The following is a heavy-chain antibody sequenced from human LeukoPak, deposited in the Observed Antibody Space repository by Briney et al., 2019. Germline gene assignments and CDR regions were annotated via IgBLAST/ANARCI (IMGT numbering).Heavy chain of an antibody. CDR3: ARDPIRWDIVVVPAATLDY. V-gene: IGHV1-2*02. D-gene: IGHD2-2*01. CDR2: INPNSGGT. CDR1: GYTFTGYY. Sequence: GASVKVSCKASGYTFTGYYMHWVRQAPGQGLEWMGWINPNSGGTNYAQKFQGRVTMTRDTSISTAYMELSRLRSDDTAVYYCARDPIRWDIVVVPAATLDYWGQGTLVTVSS. J-gene: IGHJ4*02.